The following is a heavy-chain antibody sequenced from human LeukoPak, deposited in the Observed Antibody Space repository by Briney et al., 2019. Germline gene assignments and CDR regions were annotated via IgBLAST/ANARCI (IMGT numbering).Heavy chain of an antibody. CDR2: ISYDGSNK. J-gene: IGHJ3*02. V-gene: IGHV3-30-3*01. CDR3: ARGDKDILTGSYAFDI. Sequence: QPGRSLRLSCAGSGFTFSGHAMHWVRQAPGKGLEWVAVISYDGSNKYYADSVKGRFTISRDNSKNTLYLQMNSLRAEDTAVYYCARGDKDILTGSYAFDIWGQGTMVTVSS. D-gene: IGHD3-9*01. CDR1: GFTFSGHA.